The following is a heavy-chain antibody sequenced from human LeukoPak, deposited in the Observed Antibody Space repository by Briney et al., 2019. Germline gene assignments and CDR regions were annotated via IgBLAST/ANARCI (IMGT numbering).Heavy chain of an antibody. CDR1: GFTFSSYE. D-gene: IGHD2-15*01. Sequence: GGSLRLSCAASGFTFSSYEMNWVRQAAGKGLDWVAFIVHDGSRQDYADSVRGRFTISRDNSKNTVYLQMNSLRPEDTAVYYCANLDPYCSGGRCPWGQGTLVSVSS. CDR3: ANLDPYCSGGRCP. V-gene: IGHV3-30*04. CDR2: IVHDGSRQ. J-gene: IGHJ5*02.